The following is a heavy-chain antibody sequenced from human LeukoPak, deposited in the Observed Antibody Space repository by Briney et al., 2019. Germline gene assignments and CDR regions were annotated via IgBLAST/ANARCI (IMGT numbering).Heavy chain of an antibody. J-gene: IGHJ4*02. CDR1: GYSFTSYW. Sequence: GESLKISCKGSGYSFTSYWIGWVRQMPGKGLEWMGIIYPGDSDTRYSPSFQGQVTISADKSISTAYLQWSSLKASDTAMYYCARTFPPLRSGYSSSWYVRNYFDYWGQGTLVTVSS. CDR2: IYPGDSDT. D-gene: IGHD6-13*01. V-gene: IGHV5-51*01. CDR3: ARTFPPLRSGYSSSWYVRNYFDY.